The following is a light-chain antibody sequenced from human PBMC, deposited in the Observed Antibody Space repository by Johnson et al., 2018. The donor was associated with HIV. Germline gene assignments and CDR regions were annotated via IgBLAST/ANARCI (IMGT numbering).Light chain of an antibody. Sequence: HSVLTQPPSVSAAPGQKVTISCSGSSSNIGNNYVSWYQQLPGTSPKLLIYENKARPSGIPDRFSGSKSGTSATLGITGLQTGDEADYYCGTWDGSLSGYVFGTGTKVTVL. CDR3: GTWDGSLSGYV. CDR2: ENK. J-gene: IGLJ1*01. CDR1: SSNIGNNY. V-gene: IGLV1-51*01.